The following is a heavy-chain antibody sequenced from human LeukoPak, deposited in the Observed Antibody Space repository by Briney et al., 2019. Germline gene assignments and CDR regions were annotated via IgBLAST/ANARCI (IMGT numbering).Heavy chain of an antibody. CDR3: AKEGSSWYRYYFDY. CDR1: GFTFSGYW. V-gene: IGHV3-23*01. J-gene: IGHJ4*02. Sequence: GGSLRLSCAASGFTFSGYWMSWVRQAPGKGLEWVSAISGSGGSTYYADSVKGRFTISKDNSKNTLYLQMNSLRAEDTAVYYCAKEGSSWYRYYFDYWGQGTLVTVSS. D-gene: IGHD6-13*01. CDR2: ISGSGGST.